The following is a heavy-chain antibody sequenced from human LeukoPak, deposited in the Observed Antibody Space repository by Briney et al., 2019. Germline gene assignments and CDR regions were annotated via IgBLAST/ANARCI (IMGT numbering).Heavy chain of an antibody. CDR2: IYYSGST. D-gene: IGHD2-15*01. CDR1: GGSISSYN. Sequence: SETLSLTCTVSGGSISSYNWSWIRQPPGKGLEWIGYIYYSGSTNYNPSLKSRVTISVDTSKNQFSLKLSSVTAADTAVYYCARVRPLDCSGGSCYPTLDYWGQGTLVTVSS. J-gene: IGHJ4*02. V-gene: IGHV4-59*01. CDR3: ARVRPLDCSGGSCYPTLDY.